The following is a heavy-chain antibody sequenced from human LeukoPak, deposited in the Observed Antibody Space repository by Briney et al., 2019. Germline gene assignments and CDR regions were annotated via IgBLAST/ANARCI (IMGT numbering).Heavy chain of an antibody. D-gene: IGHD6-19*01. V-gene: IGHV1-46*01. CDR3: AREDSSGWPQRTFDY. CDR1: GYTFTSYY. Sequence: VASVKVSCKASGYTFTSYYMHWVRQAPGQGLEWMGMINPSGGSTSYAQKFQGRVTMTRDTSTSTVYMELSSLRSEDTAVYYCAREDSSGWPQRTFDYWGQGTLVTVSS. CDR2: INPSGGST. J-gene: IGHJ4*02.